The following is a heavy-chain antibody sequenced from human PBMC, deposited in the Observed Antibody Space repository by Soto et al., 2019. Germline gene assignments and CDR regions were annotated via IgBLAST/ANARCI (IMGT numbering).Heavy chain of an antibody. J-gene: IGHJ4*02. V-gene: IGHV3-30-3*01. D-gene: IGHD4-17*01. CDR3: ARESSSTVTTGGGGSAKDY. CDR1: GLTFSNYA. Sequence: QVHLVESGGGVVQPGRSLRLSCAASGLTFSNYAMHWVRQAPGKGLEWVAFISYDGTNRCYPDSVKGRFTISSDNSKNTVYLQMNSLKTEDTAVYYCARESSSTVTTGGGGSAKDYWGQGTLVTVSS. CDR2: ISYDGTNR.